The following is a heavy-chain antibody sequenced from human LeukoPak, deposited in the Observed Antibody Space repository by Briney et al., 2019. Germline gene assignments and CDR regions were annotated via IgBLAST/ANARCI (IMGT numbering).Heavy chain of an antibody. CDR2: IKQDGSDK. V-gene: IGHV3-7*01. D-gene: IGHD1-14*01. J-gene: IGHJ4*02. CDR3: AREVWGPEY. Sequence: PGGSLRLSCAASGFTFTKYWMIWVREAPGKGLEWVGNIKQDGSDKHYMDSVKGRFTISRDNTKNSVYLQMSSLRAEDTAVYYCAREVWGPEYWGQGTLVTVSS. CDR1: GFTFTKYW.